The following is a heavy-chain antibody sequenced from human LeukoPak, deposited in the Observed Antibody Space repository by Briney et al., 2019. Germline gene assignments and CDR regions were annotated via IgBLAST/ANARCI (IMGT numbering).Heavy chain of an antibody. D-gene: IGHD3-22*01. J-gene: IGHJ4*02. V-gene: IGHV3-21*01. Sequence: GGSLRLSCTTSGFTFSSYAMSWVRQAPGKGLEWVSSISSSSSYIYYADSVKGRFTISRDNAKNSLYLQMNSLRAEDTAVYYCARDFYHDSSGSSFDYWGQGTLVTVSS. CDR3: ARDFYHDSSGSSFDY. CDR1: GFTFSSYA. CDR2: ISSSSSYI.